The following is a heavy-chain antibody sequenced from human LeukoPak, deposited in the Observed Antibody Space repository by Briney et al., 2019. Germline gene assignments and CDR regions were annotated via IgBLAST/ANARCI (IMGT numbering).Heavy chain of an antibody. CDR2: ISSSGSTI. J-gene: IGHJ6*03. D-gene: IGHD5-12*01. Sequence: SGGSLRLSCAASGFTFSSYEMNWVRQAPGKGLEWVSYISSSGSTIYYADSVKGRFTISRDNAKNSLYLQMNSLRAEDTAVYYCASAIAGYSGYDLPMDVWGKGTTVTISS. V-gene: IGHV3-48*03. CDR1: GFTFSSYE. CDR3: ASAIAGYSGYDLPMDV.